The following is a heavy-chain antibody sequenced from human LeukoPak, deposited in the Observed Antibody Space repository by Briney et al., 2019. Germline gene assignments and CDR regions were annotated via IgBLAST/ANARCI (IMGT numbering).Heavy chain of an antibody. CDR3: ARDLYYYGSGAYYMDV. CDR1: GFTFSSYG. Sequence: GGTLRLSCAASGFTFSSYGMSWVRQAPGKGLEWVSAISGSGGSTYYADSVKGRFTISRDNSKNTLYLQMNSLRAEDTAVYYCARDLYYYGSGAYYMDVWGKGTTVTISS. J-gene: IGHJ6*03. CDR2: ISGSGGST. V-gene: IGHV3-23*01. D-gene: IGHD3-10*01.